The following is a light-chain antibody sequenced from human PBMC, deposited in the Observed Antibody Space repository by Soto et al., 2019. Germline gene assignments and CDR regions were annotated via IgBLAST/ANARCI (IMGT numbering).Light chain of an antibody. V-gene: IGKV1-39*01. CDR1: HSIRSS. CDR2: TTS. CDR3: QQGYSRPRT. J-gene: IGKJ1*01. Sequence: DIQMTQSPSSLSAYVGDRVTITCRASHSIRSSLNWYQQKPGKAPNLLIYTTSTLESGVPSRFSGSGAGTDFTLTISRLQPEDFATYFCQQGYSRPRTFGQGTKVDIK.